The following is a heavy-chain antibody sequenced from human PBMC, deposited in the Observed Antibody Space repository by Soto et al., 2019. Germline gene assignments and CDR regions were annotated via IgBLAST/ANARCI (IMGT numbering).Heavy chain of an antibody. CDR2: IYTSGST. CDR3: ARDVYCSSTSCYTGYWFDP. V-gene: IGHV4-4*07. CDR1: GGSISSYY. D-gene: IGHD2-2*02. J-gene: IGHJ5*02. Sequence: SETLSLTCTVSGGSISSYYWIWIRQPAGKGLEWIGRIYTSGSTNYNPSLESRVTMSVDTSKNQFSLKLSSVTAADTAVYYCARDVYCSSTSCYTGYWFDPWGQGTLVTVSS.